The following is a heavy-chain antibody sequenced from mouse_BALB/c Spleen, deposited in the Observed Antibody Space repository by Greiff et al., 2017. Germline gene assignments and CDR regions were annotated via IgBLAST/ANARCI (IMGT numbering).Heavy chain of an antibody. D-gene: IGHD2-3*01. V-gene: IGHV3-6*02. CDR1: GYSITSGYY. CDR2: ISYDGSN. J-gene: IGHJ4*01. Sequence: EVQLVESGPGLVKPSQSLSLTCSVTGYSITSGYYWNWIRQFPGNKLEWMGYISYDGSNNYNPSLKNRISITRDTSKNQFFLKLNSVTTEDTATYYCARIHDGYLYYAMDYWGQGTSVTVSS. CDR3: ARIHDGYLYYAMDY.